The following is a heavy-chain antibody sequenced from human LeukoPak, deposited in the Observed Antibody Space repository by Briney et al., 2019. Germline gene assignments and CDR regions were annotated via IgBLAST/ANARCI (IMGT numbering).Heavy chain of an antibody. CDR1: GFTFSSNG. Sequence: GGSLRLSCAAPGFTFSSNGMHWVRQAPGKGLECVAFIQNDGNNKKYADSVKGRFTISRDNSKNTLYLQMNSLRSEDTALYYCARDWGTSSLYLVNWGQGTLVTVSS. D-gene: IGHD6-6*01. J-gene: IGHJ4*02. CDR2: IQNDGNNK. CDR3: ARDWGTSSLYLVN. V-gene: IGHV3-30*02.